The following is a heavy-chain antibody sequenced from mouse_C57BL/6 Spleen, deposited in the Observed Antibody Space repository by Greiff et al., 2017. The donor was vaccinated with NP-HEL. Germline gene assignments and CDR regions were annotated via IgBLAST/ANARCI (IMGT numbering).Heavy chain of an antibody. J-gene: IGHJ2*01. CDR1: GYTFTSYW. CDR3: ARWVENCDGYFDY. D-gene: IGHD2-3*01. CDR2: INPSNGGT. V-gene: IGHV1-53*01. Sequence: VQLQQPGTELVKPGASVKLSCKASGYTFTSYWMHWVKQRPGQGLEWIGNINPSNGGTNYNEKFKSKATLTVDKSSSTAYMQLSSLTSEDSAVDDCARWVENCDGYFDYWGQGTTLTVSA.